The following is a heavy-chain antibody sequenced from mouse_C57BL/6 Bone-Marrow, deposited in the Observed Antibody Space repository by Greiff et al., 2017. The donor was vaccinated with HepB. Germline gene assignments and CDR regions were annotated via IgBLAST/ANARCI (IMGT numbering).Heavy chain of an antibody. V-gene: IGHV5-9-1*02. CDR1: GFTFSSYA. J-gene: IGHJ2*01. Sequence: EVKLVESGEGLVKPGGSLKLSCAASGFTFSSYAMSWVRQTPEKRLEWVAYISSGGDYIYYADTVKGRFTISRDNARNTLYLQMSSLKSEDTAMYYCTRDGGWDYFDYWGQGNTLTVSS. CDR2: ISSGGDYI. D-gene: IGHD3-3*01. CDR3: TRDGGWDYFDY.